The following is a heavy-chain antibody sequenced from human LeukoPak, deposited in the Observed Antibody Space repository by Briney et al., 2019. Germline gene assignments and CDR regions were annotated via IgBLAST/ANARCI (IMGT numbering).Heavy chain of an antibody. CDR3: ARVEYYYDSSGYFDY. D-gene: IGHD3-22*01. V-gene: IGHV3-20*04. J-gene: IGHJ4*02. CDR2: INWNGGST. Sequence: PGGSLRLSCAASGFTFDDYGMSWVRQAPGKGLEWVSGINWNGGSTVYADSVKGRFTISRDNAKNSLYLQMNSLRAEDTALYYCARVEYYYDSSGYFDYWGQGTLVTVSS. CDR1: GFTFDDYG.